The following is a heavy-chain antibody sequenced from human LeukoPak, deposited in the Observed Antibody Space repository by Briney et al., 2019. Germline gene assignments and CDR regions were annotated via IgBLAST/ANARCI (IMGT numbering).Heavy chain of an antibody. D-gene: IGHD5-24*01. J-gene: IGHJ2*01. CDR2: IYTSGST. CDR3: ARVELRRWLQTWYFDL. Sequence: SETLSLTCTVSGGSISSYYWSWIRQPAGKGLEWIGRIYTSGSTNYNPSLKSRVTMSVDTSKNQFSLKLSSVTDADTAVYYCARVELRRWLQTWYFDLWGRGTLVTVSS. V-gene: IGHV4-4*07. CDR1: GGSISSYY.